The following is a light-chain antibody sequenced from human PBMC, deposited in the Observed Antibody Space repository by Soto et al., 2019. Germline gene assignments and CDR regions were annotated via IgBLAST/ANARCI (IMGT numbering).Light chain of an antibody. CDR3: QQYGGSPPQT. CDR1: QSVSSNY. Sequence: ESVLTQSPGTLSLSPGERATLSCRASQSVSSNYLAWYQQKPGQAPRLLIYGASGRATGIPDRFSGSGSGTDFTLTISRLEPEDFAVYYCQQYGGSPPQTFGQGTKVEIK. V-gene: IGKV3-20*01. J-gene: IGKJ1*01. CDR2: GAS.